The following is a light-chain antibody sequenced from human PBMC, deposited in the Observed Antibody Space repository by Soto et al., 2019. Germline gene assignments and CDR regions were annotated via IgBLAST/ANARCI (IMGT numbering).Light chain of an antibody. CDR2: RDN. J-gene: IGLJ1*01. Sequence: QAVVTQPPSVSGTPGQRVTISCSGGISNIATNYVHWFQQLPGTAPKVLSNRDNQRPSWVPDRFSGSKSGTSASLAISGLRSEDEAEYYCAAWDDTVRSYVFGAGTKLTVL. CDR3: AAWDDTVRSYV. V-gene: IGLV1-47*01. CDR1: ISNIATNY.